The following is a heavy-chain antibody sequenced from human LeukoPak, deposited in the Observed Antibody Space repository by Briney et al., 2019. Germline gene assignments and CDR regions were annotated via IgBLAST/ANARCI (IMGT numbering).Heavy chain of an antibody. CDR1: GFTFSSYG. J-gene: IGHJ4*02. D-gene: IGHD3-9*01. Sequence: GGALRLSCAASGFTFSSYGMNWVRQAPGKGLEWVGVIWSDGSIKYYGDSVKGRFAISRDTSKNTLYLQVNSLRAEDTALYYCGFYDILTGRDYWGQGTLVTVSS. CDR2: IWSDGSIK. CDR3: GFYDILTGRDY. V-gene: IGHV3-33*01.